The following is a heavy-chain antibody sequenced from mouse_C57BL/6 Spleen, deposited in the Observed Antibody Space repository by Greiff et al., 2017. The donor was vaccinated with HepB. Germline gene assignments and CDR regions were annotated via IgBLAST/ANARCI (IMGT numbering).Heavy chain of an antibody. Sequence: EVKLMESGGGLVKPGGSLKLSCAASGFTFSDYGMHWVRQAPEKGLEWVAYISSGSSTIYYADTVKGRFTISRDNAKNTLFLQMTSLRSEDTAMYYCARGYLMDYFDYWGQGTTLTVSS. CDR2: ISSGSSTI. CDR1: GFTFSDYG. V-gene: IGHV5-17*01. CDR3: ARGYLMDYFDY. D-gene: IGHD5-1*01. J-gene: IGHJ2*01.